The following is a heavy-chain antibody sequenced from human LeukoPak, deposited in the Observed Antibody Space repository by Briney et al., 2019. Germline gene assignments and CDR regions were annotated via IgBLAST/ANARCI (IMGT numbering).Heavy chain of an antibody. J-gene: IGHJ4*02. Sequence: GSLRLSCAASGFTLSDYYMSWIRQAPGKGLEWVAYFGSTGTIHYADSMRGRFTISRDNAEMSLFLQMNSLRAEDTAVYYCGNTVMAYWGQGTLVTVSS. CDR1: GFTLSDYY. V-gene: IGHV3-11*01. CDR3: GNTVMAY. CDR2: FGSTGTI. D-gene: IGHD5-18*01.